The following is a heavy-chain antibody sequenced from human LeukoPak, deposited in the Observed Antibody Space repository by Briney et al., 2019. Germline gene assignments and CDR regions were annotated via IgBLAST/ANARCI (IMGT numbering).Heavy chain of an antibody. CDR1: GGSFSGYY. J-gene: IGHJ6*03. CDR2: INHSGST. V-gene: IGHV4-34*01. Sequence: SETLSLTCAVYGGSFSGYYWSWIRQPPGKGLERIGEINHSGSTNYNPSLKSRVTISVDTSKNQFSLKLSSVTAADTAVYYCARAWGGSGYYYMDVWGKGTTVTVSS. D-gene: IGHD2-15*01. CDR3: ARAWGGSGYYYMDV.